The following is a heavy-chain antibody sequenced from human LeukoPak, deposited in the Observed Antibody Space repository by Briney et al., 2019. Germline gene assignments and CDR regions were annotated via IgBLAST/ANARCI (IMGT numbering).Heavy chain of an antibody. CDR2: IRSKIDGGIV. V-gene: IGHV3-15*01. D-gene: IGHD3/OR15-3a*01. Sequence: PGGSLRLSCATSGLTFTDTWMSWVRQAPGKGLEWVGHIRSKIDGGIVDYAAPVKGRFTTSRDDSRNTLFLQMDSLETEDTAVYYCTFRLWTGDLLSDYWGQGALVTVSS. J-gene: IGHJ4*02. CDR3: TFRLWTGDLLSDY. CDR1: GLTFTDTW.